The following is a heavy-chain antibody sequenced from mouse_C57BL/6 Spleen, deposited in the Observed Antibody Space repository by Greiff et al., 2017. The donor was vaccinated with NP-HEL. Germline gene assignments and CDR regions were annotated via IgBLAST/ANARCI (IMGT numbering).Heavy chain of an antibody. V-gene: IGHV1-26*01. Sequence: EVQLQQSGPELVKPGASVKISCKASGYTFTDYYMNWVKQSHGKSLEWIGDINPNNGGTSYNQKFKGKATLTVDKSSSTAYMELRSLTSEDSAVYYAARGVWDGGFAYWGQGTLVTVSA. D-gene: IGHD4-1*01. CDR3: ARGVWDGGFAY. CDR1: GYTFTDYY. CDR2: INPNNGGT. J-gene: IGHJ3*01.